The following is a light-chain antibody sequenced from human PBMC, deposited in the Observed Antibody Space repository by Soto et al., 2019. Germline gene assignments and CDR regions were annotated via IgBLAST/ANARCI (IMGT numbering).Light chain of an antibody. V-gene: IGKV3-11*01. CDR3: QQRSNWPIT. Sequence: EIVLTQSPATLSLSPGERATLSCRASQSISTYLAWYQQKPGQAPRLLIYEASKRATGIPARFSGSGSGTDFTLTISSLEPEGFAVYYCQQRSNWPITFGQGTRLEIK. CDR1: QSISTY. CDR2: EAS. J-gene: IGKJ5*01.